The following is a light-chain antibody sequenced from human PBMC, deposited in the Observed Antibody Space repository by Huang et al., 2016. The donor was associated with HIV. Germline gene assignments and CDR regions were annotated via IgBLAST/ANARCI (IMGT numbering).Light chain of an antibody. CDR1: QSISSY. V-gene: IGKV1-39*01. CDR2: AAS. CDR3: QQSYSTPPLT. J-gene: IGKJ4*01. Sequence: DIQITQSPSSLSASVGDRVTITCRASQSISSYLNWYQQKPGQAPKLLIYAASSLQSGVPSRFSGSGSGTEFTLTISSLQPEDFATYYCQQSYSTPPLTFGGGTKVEIK.